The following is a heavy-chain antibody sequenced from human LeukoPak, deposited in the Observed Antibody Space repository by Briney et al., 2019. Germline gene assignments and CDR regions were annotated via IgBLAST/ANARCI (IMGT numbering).Heavy chain of an antibody. CDR1: GGSISSGGYS. CDR3: ATTSGSYIGYNWFDP. J-gene: IGHJ5*02. CDR2: IYYSGSA. Sequence: SETLSLTCAVSGGSISSGGYSWSWIRQPPGKGLEWIGYIYYSGSAYYNPSLKSRVTISVDTSKNQFSLKLSSVTAADTAVYYCATTSGSYIGYNWFDPWGQGTLVTVSS. D-gene: IGHD1-26*01. V-gene: IGHV4-30-4*07.